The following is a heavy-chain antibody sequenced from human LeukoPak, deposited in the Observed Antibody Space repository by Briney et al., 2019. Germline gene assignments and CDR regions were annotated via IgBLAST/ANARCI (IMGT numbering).Heavy chain of an antibody. CDR3: ARAPSAGSRIYFDY. D-gene: IGHD6-13*01. CDR1: GGXISNYY. J-gene: IGHJ4*02. V-gene: IGHV4-4*07. CDR2: IYSTGTT. Sequence: SETLSLTCIVSGGXISNYYCSWIRQPAGKGLELLGRIYSTGTTAYNPSLNSRITMSVDTSKNQFSLNLSSVTAADTAVYFCARAPSAGSRIYFDYWGQGTLVTVSS.